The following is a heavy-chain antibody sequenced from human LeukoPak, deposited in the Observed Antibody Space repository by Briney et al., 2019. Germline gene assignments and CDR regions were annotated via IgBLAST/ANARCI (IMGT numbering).Heavy chain of an antibody. CDR3: ARDRHRFRGINGDGDAFDI. Sequence: PGGSLRLSCAASGFAVSSNYISWVRQAPGKGLEWVSIIYSGGSTFHADSVKGRFTMSRDNSKNHLDLQMNSLRAGDTAVYFCARDRHRFRGINGDGDAFDIWGQGIMVTVSS. CDR1: GFAVSSNY. J-gene: IGHJ3*02. CDR2: IYSGGST. V-gene: IGHV3-53*01. D-gene: IGHD2-8*01.